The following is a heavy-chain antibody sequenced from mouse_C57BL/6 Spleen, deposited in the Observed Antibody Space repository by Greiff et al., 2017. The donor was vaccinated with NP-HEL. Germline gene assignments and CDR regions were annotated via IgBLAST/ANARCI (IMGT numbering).Heavy chain of an antibody. V-gene: IGHV1-19*01. CDR3: ARVYYYDYDRGFAY. CDR2: INPYNGGT. J-gene: IGHJ3*01. Sequence: VQLKQSGPVLVKPGASVKMSCKASGYTFTDYYMNWVKQSHGKSLEWIGVINPYNGGTSYNQKFKGKATLTVDKSSSTAYMELNSLTSEDSAVYYCARVYYYDYDRGFAYWGQGTLVTVSA. D-gene: IGHD2-4*01. CDR1: GYTFTDYY.